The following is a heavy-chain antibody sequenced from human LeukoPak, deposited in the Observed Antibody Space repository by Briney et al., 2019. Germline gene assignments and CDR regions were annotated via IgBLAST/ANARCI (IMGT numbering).Heavy chain of an antibody. J-gene: IGHJ3*01. CDR2: VGIAGDT. Sequence: GGSLRLSCAASGFTFNNYEMHWVRQTAGKSLECVSAVGIAGDTFYAGSVKGRFSISRDNAESSLFLQMNSLRAGDTAVYYCAREGRMGTADAFDVWGQGTMVTVSS. CDR3: AREGRMGTADAFDV. D-gene: IGHD1-14*01. CDR1: GFTFNNYE. V-gene: IGHV3-13*01.